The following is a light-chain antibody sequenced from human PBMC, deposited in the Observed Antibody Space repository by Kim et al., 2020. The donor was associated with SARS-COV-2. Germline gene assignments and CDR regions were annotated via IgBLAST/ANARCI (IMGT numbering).Light chain of an antibody. V-gene: IGLV6-57*03. CDR1: SGSIASNY. CDR2: EDN. Sequence: KTATSACTRSSGSIASNYVQWYPQRPGSAPTTVIYEDNQRPSGVPDRFSGSIDSSSNSASLTISGLKTEDEADYYCQSYDSSNPWVFGGGTQLTVL. J-gene: IGLJ3*02. CDR3: QSYDSSNPWV.